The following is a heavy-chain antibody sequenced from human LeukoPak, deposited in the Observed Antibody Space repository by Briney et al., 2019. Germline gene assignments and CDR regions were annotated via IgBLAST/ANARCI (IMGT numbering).Heavy chain of an antibody. D-gene: IGHD2/OR15-2a*01. CDR2: IYHSGST. J-gene: IGHJ4*02. CDR1: GYSISSGYY. CDR3: ARNIRRGRFDY. V-gene: IGHV4-38-2*02. Sequence: PSETLSLTCTVSGYSISSGYYWGWIRQPPGKGLEWIGSIYHSGSTYYNPSLKSRVTISVDTSKNQFSLKLSSVTAADTAVYYCARNIRRGRFDYWGQGTLVTVSS.